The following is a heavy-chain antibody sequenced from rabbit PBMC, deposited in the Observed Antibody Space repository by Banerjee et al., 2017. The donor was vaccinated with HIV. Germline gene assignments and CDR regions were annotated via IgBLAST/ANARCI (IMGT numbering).Heavy chain of an antibody. Sequence: QSLEESGGDLVKPGASLTLTCTASGFSFSNGYVMCWVRQAPGKGLEWIGCIGTGSGSTWYASWAKGRFTISKTSSTTVTLQMTSLTAADTATYFCASGYSDIVFNLWGPGTLVTVS. CDR3: ASGYSDIVFNL. V-gene: IGHV1S40*01. CDR2: IGTGSGST. CDR1: GFSFSNGYV. D-gene: IGHD1-1*01. J-gene: IGHJ4*01.